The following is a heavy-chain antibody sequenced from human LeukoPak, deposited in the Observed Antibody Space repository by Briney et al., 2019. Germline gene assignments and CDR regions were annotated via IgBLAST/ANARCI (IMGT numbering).Heavy chain of an antibody. D-gene: IGHD1-1*01. CDR1: GGSISSYY. Sequence: SETLSLTCTVSGGSISSYYWSWIRQPPGKGLEWIGYIYYSGSTNYNPSLKSRVTISVDSSKNQFSLKLSSVTAADTAVYYCARAVQLERPPPLIDYYYMDVWGKGTTVTVSS. CDR2: IYYSGST. V-gene: IGHV4-59*01. J-gene: IGHJ6*03. CDR3: ARAVQLERPPPLIDYYYMDV.